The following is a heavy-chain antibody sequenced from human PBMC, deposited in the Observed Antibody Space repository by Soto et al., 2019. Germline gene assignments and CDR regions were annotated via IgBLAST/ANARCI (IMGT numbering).Heavy chain of an antibody. CDR2: ISGSGGST. Sequence: EVQLLESGGGLVQPGGSLRLSCAASGFTFSSYAMSWVRQAPGKGLVWVSGISGSGGSTYYADSVKGRFTISRDNSKNTLYLQMNSLRAEDTAVYYCAKDRGGCSSTSCPPRLFDYWGQGTLVTVSS. J-gene: IGHJ4*02. CDR1: GFTFSSYA. D-gene: IGHD2-2*01. V-gene: IGHV3-23*01. CDR3: AKDRGGCSSTSCPPRLFDY.